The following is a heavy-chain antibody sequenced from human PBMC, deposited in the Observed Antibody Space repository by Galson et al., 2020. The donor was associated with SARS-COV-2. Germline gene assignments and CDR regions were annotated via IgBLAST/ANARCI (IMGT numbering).Heavy chain of an antibody. CDR3: ARDRGPPRTIFGVVIIPNDAFDI. Sequence: GGSLRLSCAASGFTFSSYAMHWVRQAPGKGLEYVSAIXXXXXXTXXXNSVKGRFTISIDNSKNTLYLQMGSLRAEDMAVYYCARDRGPPRTIFGVVIIPNDAFDIWGQGTMVTVSS. CDR2: IXXXXXXT. CDR1: GFTFSSYA. D-gene: IGHD3-3*01. J-gene: IGHJ3*02. V-gene: IGHV3-64*01.